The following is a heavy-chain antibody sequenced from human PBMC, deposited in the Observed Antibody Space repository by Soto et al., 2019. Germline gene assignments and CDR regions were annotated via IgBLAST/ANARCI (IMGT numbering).Heavy chain of an antibody. CDR3: ARDWIIDNYYDYYGMDV. CDR2: ISDNSDSI. CDR1: GFTFSSYS. Sequence: EVQLVESGGGLVPPGGSLRLSCEASGFTFSSYSLNWVRQAPGKGLQWVSYISDNSDSIHYADSVKGRFTISRDNAKNSLYLQMNSLRDEDTAVYFCARDWIIDNYYDYYGMDVWGQGTTVTVSS. J-gene: IGHJ6*02. D-gene: IGHD2-2*03. V-gene: IGHV3-48*02.